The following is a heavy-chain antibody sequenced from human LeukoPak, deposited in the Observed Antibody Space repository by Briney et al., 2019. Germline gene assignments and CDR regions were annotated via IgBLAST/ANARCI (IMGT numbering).Heavy chain of an antibody. CDR2: ISGSAVST. D-gene: IGHD4-17*01. CDR3: ARAEYDYGTIDY. V-gene: IGHV3-23*01. J-gene: IGHJ4*02. Sequence: GGSLRLSCAASEFTFSSYAVNWVRQAPGKGLEWVSAISGSAVSTYYADSVKGRFTISRDNSKNTLYLQMNSLRAEDTAVYYCARAEYDYGTIDYWGQGTLVTVSS. CDR1: EFTFSSYA.